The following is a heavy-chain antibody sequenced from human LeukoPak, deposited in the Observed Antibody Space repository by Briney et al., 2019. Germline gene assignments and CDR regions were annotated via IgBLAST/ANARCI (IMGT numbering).Heavy chain of an antibody. J-gene: IGHJ4*02. D-gene: IGHD3-9*01. V-gene: IGHV3-74*01. CDR3: ARGDRTGYFFDN. CDR2: INSDGSRR. Sequence: GGSLRLSCATSGFTFSSSWMSWVRQPPGTGLVWVSRINSDGSRRIFADSVKGRFTISRDNAKNTLYLEMNSLRTEDTAVYFCARGDRTGYFFDNWGQGTLVTVSS. CDR1: GFTFSSSW.